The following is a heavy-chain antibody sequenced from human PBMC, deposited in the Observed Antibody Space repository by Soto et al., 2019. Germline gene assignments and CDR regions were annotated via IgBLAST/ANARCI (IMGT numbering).Heavy chain of an antibody. V-gene: IGHV1-8*01. CDR3: ANVSRKGSAIDFDY. CDR2: VNPNNGDT. CDR1: GYTFSNYD. D-gene: IGHD3-10*01. Sequence: QVQLVQSGAELKKPGASVKVSCKASGYTFSNYDMNWVRQATGQGPEWIGWVNPNNGDTGYAQKFQGRVTLTTDISTTTAYMELTSLQSEDTAIYYCANVSRKGSAIDFDYWGQGTLITVSS. J-gene: IGHJ4*02.